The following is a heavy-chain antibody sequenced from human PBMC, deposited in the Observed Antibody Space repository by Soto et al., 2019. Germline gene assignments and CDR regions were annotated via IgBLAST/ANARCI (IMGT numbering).Heavy chain of an antibody. J-gene: IGHJ4*02. CDR3: AKAWIPGTINY. V-gene: IGHV3-23*01. CDR2: ITGNGAST. Sequence: PGGCLRLSCAASGFTFSNYAMYWVRQAPGKGLEWVSSITGNGASTYYADSIEGRFTISRDNSKNSLYLQMNSLRAEDTAVYYCAKAWIPGTINYWGQGTLVTVSS. D-gene: IGHD1-7*01. CDR1: GFTFSNYA.